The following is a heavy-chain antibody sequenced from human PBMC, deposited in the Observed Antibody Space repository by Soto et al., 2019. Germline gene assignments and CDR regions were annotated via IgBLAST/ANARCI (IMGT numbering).Heavy chain of an antibody. J-gene: IGHJ6*02. CDR1: GGTFSSYA. D-gene: IGHD3-3*01. CDR2: IIPIFGTA. CDR3: ARGSTYDFWSGYYPSDYYYGMDV. Sequence: QVQLVQSGAEVKKPGSSVKVSCKASGGTFSSYAISWVRQAPGQGLEWMGGIIPIFGTANYAQKFQGRVTITADESTSTAYMELSSLRSEDTAVYYGARGSTYDFWSGYYPSDYYYGMDVWGQGTTVTVSS. V-gene: IGHV1-69*01.